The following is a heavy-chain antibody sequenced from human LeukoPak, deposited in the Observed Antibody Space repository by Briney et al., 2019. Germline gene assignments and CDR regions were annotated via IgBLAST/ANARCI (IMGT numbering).Heavy chain of an antibody. CDR3: TTFASSGGY. Sequence: GGSLRLSCAASGFTFSKALMQWVRQAPGKGLEWVGRIKSKTDGGTTDYAAPVEGRFIISRDDSKNTVYLQMNSLKTEDTAVYYCTTFASSGGYWGQGTLVTVSS. CDR2: IKSKTDGGTT. CDR1: GFTFSKAL. J-gene: IGHJ4*02. D-gene: IGHD3-22*01. V-gene: IGHV3-15*01.